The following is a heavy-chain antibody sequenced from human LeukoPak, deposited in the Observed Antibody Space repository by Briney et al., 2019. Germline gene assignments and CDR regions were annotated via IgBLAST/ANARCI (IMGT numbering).Heavy chain of an antibody. Sequence: ASVTVSCKPSGYTLTGSYVHWVRQAPGQGLEWMGRINVNSGDTYLAQKFQGRVTLTRDTSISTDYLKLSSLNSDDSAVYYCARYIGGSGWCWGQGALVTVSS. V-gene: IGHV1-2*06. J-gene: IGHJ4*02. CDR1: GYTLTGSY. CDR2: INVNSGDT. CDR3: ARYIGGSGWC. D-gene: IGHD3-16*01.